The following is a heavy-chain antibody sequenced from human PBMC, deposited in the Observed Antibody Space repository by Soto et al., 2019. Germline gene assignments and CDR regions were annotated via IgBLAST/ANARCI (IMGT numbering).Heavy chain of an antibody. CDR2: INAHSGGT. Sequence: ASVRVSCKASGFSFTGYYIHWLRQAPGQGLEWMGWINAHSGGTEYAQKFQGRVTLTRDTSIATAYLTLTSLTSDDTALYYCAKDLTRQLAYWLDPWGQGTQVTVFS. D-gene: IGHD6-6*01. V-gene: IGHV1-2*02. CDR3: AKDLTRQLAYWLDP. J-gene: IGHJ5*02. CDR1: GFSFTGYY.